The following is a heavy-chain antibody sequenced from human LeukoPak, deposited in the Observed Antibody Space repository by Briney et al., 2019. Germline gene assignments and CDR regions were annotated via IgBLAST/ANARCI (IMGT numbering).Heavy chain of an antibody. V-gene: IGHV4-34*01. D-gene: IGHD3-3*01. CDR2: INHSGSA. CDR3: ARYPYLSTIFGVAPDWGYGMDV. Sequence: PSETLSLTCAVSGGSISSGGYYWSWIRQPPGKGLEWIGEINHSGSANYNPSLKSRVTISVDTSKNQFSLKLSSVTAADTAVYYCARYPYLSTIFGVAPDWGYGMDVWGQGTTVTVSS. CDR1: GGSISSGGYY. J-gene: IGHJ6*02.